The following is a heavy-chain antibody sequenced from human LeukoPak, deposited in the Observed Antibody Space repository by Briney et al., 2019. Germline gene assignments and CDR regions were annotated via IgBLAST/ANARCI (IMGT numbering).Heavy chain of an antibody. J-gene: IGHJ1*01. Sequence: GGSLRLSCAASGFTVSSNYMSWVRRAPGKGLEWVSVIYSGGSTYYADSVKGRFTISRDNSKNTLYLQMNSLRAEDTAVYYCARDYYDSSGYFDWHFQRWGQGTLVTVSS. CDR3: ARDYYDSSGYFDWHFQR. CDR1: GFTVSSNY. D-gene: IGHD3-22*01. V-gene: IGHV3-53*01. CDR2: IYSGGST.